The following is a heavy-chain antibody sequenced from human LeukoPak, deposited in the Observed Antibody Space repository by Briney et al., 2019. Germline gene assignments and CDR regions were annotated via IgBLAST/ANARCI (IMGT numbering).Heavy chain of an antibody. CDR2: ISSSSSYI. CDR3: ARASKYCSSTSCYEGSDY. CDR1: GFTFSSYS. Sequence: PGGSLRLSCAASGFTFSSYSINWVRQAPGKGLEWVSSISSSSSYIYYADSVKGRFTISRDNAKNSLYLQMNSLRDEDTAVYYCARASKYCSSTSCYEGSDYWGQGTLVTVSS. J-gene: IGHJ4*02. D-gene: IGHD2-2*01. V-gene: IGHV3-21*01.